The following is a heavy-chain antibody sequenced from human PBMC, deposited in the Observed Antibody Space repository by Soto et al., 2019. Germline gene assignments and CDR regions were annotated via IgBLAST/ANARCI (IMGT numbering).Heavy chain of an antibody. D-gene: IGHD2-21*01. J-gene: IGHJ2*01. V-gene: IGHV1-3*01. CDR1: GYTFTNYD. CDR2: VNPGNGNT. CDR3: ARDQGIPYRVGDCYSDWYFDL. Sequence: QVQLVQSGAEVKEPGASVKVSCRASGYTFTNYDIHWVRQAPGQRLEWMGCVNPGNGNTKYPQKFQTRVTITKETSDSTAYMFLSSLRSEDMAVYYCARDQGIPYRVGDCYSDWYFDLWGPGTLVTISS.